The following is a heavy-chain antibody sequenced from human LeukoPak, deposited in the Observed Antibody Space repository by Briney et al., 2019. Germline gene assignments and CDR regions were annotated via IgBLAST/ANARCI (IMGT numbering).Heavy chain of an antibody. V-gene: IGHV1-24*01. CDR2: FDPEDGET. J-gene: IGHJ4*02. CDR1: GYTLTELS. CDR3: ATHPRIAAAGPPGFDY. D-gene: IGHD6-13*01. Sequence: ASVKVFCKVSGYTLTELSMHWVRQAPGKGLEWMGGFDPEDGETIYAQKFQGRVTMTEDTSTDTAYMELSSLRSEDTAVYYCATHPRIAAAGPPGFDYWGQGTLVTVSS.